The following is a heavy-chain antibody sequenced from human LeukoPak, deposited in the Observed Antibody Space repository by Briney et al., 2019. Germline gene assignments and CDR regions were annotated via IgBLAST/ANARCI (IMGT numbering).Heavy chain of an antibody. CDR1: GYSISSGYY. V-gene: IGHV4-38-2*02. Sequence: SETLSLTCTVSGYSISSGYYWGWIRQPPGRWLEYIGTIYYSGSSYYNPSLKSRVTISLDTSKNQFSLKLTSVTAADTAVYYCARFATTGTTRLFDYWGQGTLVTVSS. J-gene: IGHJ4*02. CDR3: ARFATTGTTRLFDY. CDR2: IYYSGSS. D-gene: IGHD1-1*01.